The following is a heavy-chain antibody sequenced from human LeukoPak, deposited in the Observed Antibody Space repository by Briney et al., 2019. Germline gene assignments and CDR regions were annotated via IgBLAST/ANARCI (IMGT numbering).Heavy chain of an antibody. CDR1: GLTFDDYA. CDR3: AKDHSTMVTGYFDY. Sequence: LPGGSLRLSCAASGLTFDDYAMHWVRQAPGKGLEWVSGISWNSGSIGYADSVKGRFTISRDNARNSLYLQMNSLRAEDMALYYCAKDHSTMVTGYFDYWGQGTLVTVSA. J-gene: IGHJ4*02. V-gene: IGHV3-9*03. D-gene: IGHD5-18*01. CDR2: ISWNSGSI.